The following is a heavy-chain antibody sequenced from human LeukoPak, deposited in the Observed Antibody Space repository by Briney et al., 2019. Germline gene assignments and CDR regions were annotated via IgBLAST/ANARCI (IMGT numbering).Heavy chain of an antibody. CDR2: ISYDGSNK. J-gene: IGHJ4*02. Sequence: GGSLRLSCAASGFTFSSYAMHWVRQAPGKGLEWVAVISYDGSNKYYADSVKGRFTISRENSKNTLYLQMNSLRAEDTAVYYCAKDRAVGAALDYWGQGTLVTVSS. CDR1: GFTFSSYA. CDR3: AKDRAVGAALDY. D-gene: IGHD1-26*01. V-gene: IGHV3-30*04.